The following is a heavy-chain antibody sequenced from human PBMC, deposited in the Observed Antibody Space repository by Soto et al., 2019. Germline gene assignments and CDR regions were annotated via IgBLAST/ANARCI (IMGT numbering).Heavy chain of an antibody. J-gene: IGHJ4*02. V-gene: IGHV1-8*01. Sequence: GASVKVSCKASGYTFTSYDINWVRQATGQGLEWMGWMNPNSGNTGYAQKFQGRVTITADESTSTAYMELSSLRSEDTAVYYCASLEEMPPAGYFDYWGQGTLVTVSS. CDR3: ASLEEMPPAGYFDY. CDR1: GYTFTSYD. CDR2: MNPNSGNT. D-gene: IGHD1-1*01.